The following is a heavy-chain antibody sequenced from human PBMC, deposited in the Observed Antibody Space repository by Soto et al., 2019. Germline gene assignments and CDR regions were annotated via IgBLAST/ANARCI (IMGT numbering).Heavy chain of an antibody. J-gene: IGHJ4*02. V-gene: IGHV4-30-4*08. Sequence: PSETLSLTCTVSGGSINSGAYYWSWIRQHPGKGLEWIGYIYYSGSTYYNPSLKSRVTISVDRSKNQFSLKLSSVTAADTAVYYCARASTTVTTLDYWGQGTLVTVSS. D-gene: IGHD4-17*01. CDR3: ARASTTVTTLDY. CDR2: IYYSGST. CDR1: GGSINSGAYY.